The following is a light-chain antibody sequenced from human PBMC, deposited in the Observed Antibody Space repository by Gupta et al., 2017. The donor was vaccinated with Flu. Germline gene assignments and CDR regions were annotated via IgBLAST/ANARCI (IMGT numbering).Light chain of an antibody. CDR1: SGSIASNY. J-gene: IGLJ3*02. V-gene: IGLV6-57*03. CDR2: DHS. CDR3: QSYAGSNLV. Sequence: QSTGESAGKTVIISCSRSSGSIASNYVQWYQQRPGSAPTTVIYDHSSRPSGVPDRFSGSIDSSSNSASLAISGLKTEDEAYYFCQSYAGSNLVFGGGTKVTVL.